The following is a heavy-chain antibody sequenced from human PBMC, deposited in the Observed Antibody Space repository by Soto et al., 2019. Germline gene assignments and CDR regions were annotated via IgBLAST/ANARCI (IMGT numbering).Heavy chain of an antibody. V-gene: IGHV3-33*01. CDR2: IWYDGSNK. D-gene: IGHD1-26*01. J-gene: IGHJ6*02. CDR1: GFTFSSYG. Sequence: GGSLRLSCAASGFTFSSYGMHWVRQAPGKGLEWVAVIWYDGSNKYYADSVKGRFTISRDNSKNTLYLQMNRLRAEDTAVYYCASGGTYYYYYGMDVWGQGTTVTVSS. CDR3: ASGGTYYYYYGMDV.